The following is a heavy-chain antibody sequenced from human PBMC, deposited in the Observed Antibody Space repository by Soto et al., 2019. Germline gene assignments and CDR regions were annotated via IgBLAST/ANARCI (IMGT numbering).Heavy chain of an antibody. CDR2: ITWNGGNS. J-gene: IGHJ6*02. D-gene: IGHD3-16*01. CDR3: ARETLSYGSALDV. V-gene: IGHV3-43*01. CDR1: GFRFDDYN. Sequence: ETLSLSCAASGFRFDDYNIHWVRQSPGKGLEWVSLITWNGGNSYYADSVKGRFTISRDGTTESVSLQMTSLKREDTGLYFCARETLSYGSALDVWGQGTTVTVSS.